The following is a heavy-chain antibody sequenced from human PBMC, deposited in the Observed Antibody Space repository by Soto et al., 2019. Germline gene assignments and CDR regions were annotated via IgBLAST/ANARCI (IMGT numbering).Heavy chain of an antibody. V-gene: IGHV1-2*02. J-gene: IGHJ4*02. CDR3: GRGRSGQIVVFY. CDR1: GYTFTGHY. Sequence: GASVEVSCKASGYTFTGHYIHWVRQAPEQGPEWMGEIGPESGATRYAQKFQGRVTMTRDMSITTVYMELNNLSPDDTAVYYCGRGRSGQIVVFYWGQGTPVTSPQ. D-gene: IGHD5-12*01. CDR2: IGPESGAT.